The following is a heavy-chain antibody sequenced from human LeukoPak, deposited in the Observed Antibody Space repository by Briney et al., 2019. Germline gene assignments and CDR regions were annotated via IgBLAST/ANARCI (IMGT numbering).Heavy chain of an antibody. Sequence: ASVKVSCKASGYTFTDYYVHWVRQAPGQGLEWMGWMNPNSGGTNYAQRFQGRVTMTRDTPISTAYMELTRLRFDDTAVFYCATSRGGTSFDYWGQGTLVTVSS. J-gene: IGHJ4*02. CDR3: ATSRGGTSFDY. D-gene: IGHD2-2*01. CDR2: MNPNSGGT. V-gene: IGHV1-2*02. CDR1: GYTFTDYY.